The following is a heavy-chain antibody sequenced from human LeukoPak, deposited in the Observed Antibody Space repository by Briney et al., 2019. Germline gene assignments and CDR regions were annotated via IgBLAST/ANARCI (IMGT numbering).Heavy chain of an antibody. CDR3: ARDNWVQLERRYFSRNYYYGMDV. CDR2: ISHDGSNK. J-gene: IGHJ6*02. V-gene: IGHV3-30-3*01. Sequence: GGSLRLSCAASGFTFSSYAMHWVRQAPGKGLEWVAVISHDGSNKYYADSVKGRFTISRDNSKNTLYLQMNSLRAEDTAVYYCARDNWVQLERRYFSRNYYYGMDVWGQGTTVTVSS. D-gene: IGHD1-1*01. CDR1: GFTFSSYA.